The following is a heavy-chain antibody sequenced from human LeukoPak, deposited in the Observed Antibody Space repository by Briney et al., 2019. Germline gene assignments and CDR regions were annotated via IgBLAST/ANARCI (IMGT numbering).Heavy chain of an antibody. V-gene: IGHV3-48*03. CDR3: ASQSSSSLMTYDY. CDR2: ISSSGSTI. CDR1: GFTFSSYE. Sequence: GGSLRLSCAASGFTFSSYEMNWVRQAPGKGLEWVSYISSSGSTIYYADSVKGRFTISRDNAKNSLYLQMNSLRAEDTAVYYCASQSSSSLMTYDYWGQGTLVTVSS. D-gene: IGHD6-13*01. J-gene: IGHJ4*02.